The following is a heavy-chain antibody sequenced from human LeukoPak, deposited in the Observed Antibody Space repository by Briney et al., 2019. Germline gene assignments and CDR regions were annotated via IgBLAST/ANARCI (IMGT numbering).Heavy chain of an antibody. V-gene: IGHV4-59*01. CDR1: GGSISSYY. J-gene: IGHJ4*02. CDR3: ASSADFWSGRTRFDY. D-gene: IGHD3-3*01. Sequence: SETXSLTCTVSGGSISSYYWSWIRQPPGKGLEWIGYIYYSGSTNYNPSLKSRVTISVDTSKNQFSLKLSSVTAADTAVYYCASSADFWSGRTRFDYWGQGTLVTVSS. CDR2: IYYSGST.